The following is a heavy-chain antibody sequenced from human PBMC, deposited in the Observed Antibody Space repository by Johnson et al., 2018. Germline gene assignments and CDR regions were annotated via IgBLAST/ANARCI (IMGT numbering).Heavy chain of an antibody. CDR2: IIPIFGTA. J-gene: IGHJ6*03. V-gene: IGHV1-69*01. D-gene: IGHD4-11*01. Sequence: VQLVESGAEVKKPGSSVKVSCKASGGTFSSYAISWVRQAPGQGLEWMGGIIPIFGTANYAQKFQGRVTITADESTSTAYMERSCLRSEDTAVYYCAKDPGLQYSNYYYFDLDGGGKGTTVTVSS. CDR1: GGTFSSYA. CDR3: AKDPGLQYSNYYYFDLDG.